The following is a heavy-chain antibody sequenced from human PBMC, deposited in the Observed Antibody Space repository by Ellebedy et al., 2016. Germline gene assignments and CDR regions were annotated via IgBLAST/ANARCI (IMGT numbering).Heavy chain of an antibody. CDR2: ISYDGSKK. V-gene: IGHV3-30-3*01. Sequence: GGSLRLXXAASGFSFSDYAMHWVRQAPGKGLDWVGLISYDGSKKYYAASVRGRFTISRDNAKNTLYLQMNSLGAEDTAVYYCVRGGPIDYWGQGTLVTVSS. D-gene: IGHD3-16*01. J-gene: IGHJ4*02. CDR3: VRGGPIDY. CDR1: GFSFSDYA.